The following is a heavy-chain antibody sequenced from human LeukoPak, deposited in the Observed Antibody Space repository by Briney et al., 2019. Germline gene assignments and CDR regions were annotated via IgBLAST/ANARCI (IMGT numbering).Heavy chain of an antibody. CDR2: IKQDGSKK. CDR3: ARDRACCGDAFDI. CDR1: GFPFGSYW. V-gene: IGHV3-7*01. J-gene: IGHJ3*02. Sequence: GGSLRLSCVASGFPFGSYWMTWVRQAPGKGLEWVANIKQDGSKKSYVDSVKGRFTISRDNAKNSLYLQMNSLRAEDTAVYYCARDRACCGDAFDIWGQGTMVTVSS.